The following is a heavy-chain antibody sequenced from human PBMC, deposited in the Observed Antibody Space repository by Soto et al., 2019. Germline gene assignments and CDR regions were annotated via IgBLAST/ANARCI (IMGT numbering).Heavy chain of an antibody. D-gene: IGHD4-4*01. CDR2: IFYSGST. CDR1: GGSISGYY. CDR3: ARHPDYRNNNFYYDMDV. Sequence: SETLSLTCIVSGGSISGYYWSWIRQPPGKGLEWIGYIFYSGSTNYNPSLKSRLTISVDTSKNQFSLKLTSVTAADSAVYYCARHPDYRNNNFYYDMDVWGEGTTVTVSS. J-gene: IGHJ6*04. V-gene: IGHV4-59*08.